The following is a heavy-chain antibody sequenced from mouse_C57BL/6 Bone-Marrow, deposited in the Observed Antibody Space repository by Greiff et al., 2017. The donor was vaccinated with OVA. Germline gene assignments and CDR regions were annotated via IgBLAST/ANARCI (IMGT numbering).Heavy chain of an antibody. J-gene: IGHJ3*01. CDR3: AREDDYDGAWFAY. Sequence: EVKLVESGPELVKPGASVKISCKASGYSFTDYNMNWVKQSNGKSLEWIGVINPNYGTTSYNQKFKGKATLTVDQSSSTAYMQLNSLTSEDSAVYYCAREDDYDGAWFAYWGQGTLVTVSA. V-gene: IGHV1-39*01. CDR1: GYSFTDYN. D-gene: IGHD2-4*01. CDR2: INPNYGTT.